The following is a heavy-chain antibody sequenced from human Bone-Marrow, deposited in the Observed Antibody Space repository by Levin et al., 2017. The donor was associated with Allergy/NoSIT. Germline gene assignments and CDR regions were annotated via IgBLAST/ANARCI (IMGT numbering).Heavy chain of an antibody. CDR1: GYTFTDYY. V-gene: IGHV1-2*06. J-gene: IGHJ6*03. CDR2: INPKSGRT. Sequence: GASVKVSCRASGYTFTDYYMHWVRQAPGQGLEWVGRINPKSGRTNYAEKFQGRVTMTRDTSISTTYIELRGLRSDDPAVYYCASLTTVTSEVSDYYFYYYMDVWGEGTTVTVSS. CDR3: ASLTTVTSEVSDYYFYYYMDV. D-gene: IGHD4-17*01.